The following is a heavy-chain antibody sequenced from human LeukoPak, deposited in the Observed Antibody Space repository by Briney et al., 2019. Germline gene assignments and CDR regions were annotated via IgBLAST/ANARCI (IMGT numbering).Heavy chain of an antibody. CDR2: IKQDGSEK. J-gene: IGHJ6*03. CDR1: GFTFSSYW. CDR3: AREQGSSWHDTYYYYYMDV. Sequence: GGSLRLSCAASGFTFSSYWMSWVRQAPGKGLEWVANIKQDGSEKYYVDSVKGRFTISRDNAKNSLYLQMNSLRAEDTAVYYCAREQGSSWHDTYYYYYMDVWGKGTTVTVSS. V-gene: IGHV3-7*01. D-gene: IGHD6-13*01.